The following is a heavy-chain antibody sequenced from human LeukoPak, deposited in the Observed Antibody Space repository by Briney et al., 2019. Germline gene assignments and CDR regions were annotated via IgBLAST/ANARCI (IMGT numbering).Heavy chain of an antibody. Sequence: GGSLRLSCAASGFSFGSYAMSWVRQAPGKGLEWVSAISGHGESTYNADSVKGRFTISRDNPKNTVYLQMNSLRVEDTAVYYCAKLRDYFDSSGNFDYWGQGTLVTVSS. V-gene: IGHV3-23*01. J-gene: IGHJ4*02. CDR3: AKLRDYFDSSGNFDY. D-gene: IGHD3-22*01. CDR2: ISGHGEST. CDR1: GFSFGSYA.